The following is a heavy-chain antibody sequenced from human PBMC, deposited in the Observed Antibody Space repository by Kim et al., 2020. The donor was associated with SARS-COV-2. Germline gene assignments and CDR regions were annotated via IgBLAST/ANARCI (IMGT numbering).Heavy chain of an antibody. D-gene: IGHD3-22*01. CDR2: IDPSDSYT. J-gene: IGHJ3*02. CDR1: GYSFTSYW. CDR3: ARLGSGAYYDSSGYYWCAFDI. Sequence: GESLKISCKGSGYSFTSYWISWVRQMPGKGLEWMGRIDPSDSYTNYSPSFQGHVTISADKSISTAYLQWSSLKASDTAMYYCARLGSGAYYDSSGYYWCAFDIWGQGTMVTVSS. V-gene: IGHV5-10-1*01.